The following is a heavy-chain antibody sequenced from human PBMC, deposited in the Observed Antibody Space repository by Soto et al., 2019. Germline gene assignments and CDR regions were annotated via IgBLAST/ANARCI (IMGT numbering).Heavy chain of an antibody. V-gene: IGHV1-69*13. Sequence: SVKVSCKASGGTFSSYAISWVRQAPGQGLEWMGGIIPIFGTANYAQKFQGRVTITADESTSTAYMELSSLRSEDTAVYYCARDQCSSTSCPSYYYYGMDVWGQGTTVTVS. CDR3: ARDQCSSTSCPSYYYYGMDV. J-gene: IGHJ6*02. CDR1: GGTFSSYA. D-gene: IGHD2-2*01. CDR2: IIPIFGTA.